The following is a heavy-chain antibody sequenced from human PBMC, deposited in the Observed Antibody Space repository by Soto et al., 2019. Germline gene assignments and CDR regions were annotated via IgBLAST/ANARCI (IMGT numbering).Heavy chain of an antibody. V-gene: IGHV3-33*01. CDR2: IWYDGSNK. Sequence: QEQLVESGGGVVQPGRSLRLSCAASGFSFSRHGMHWVRQAPGKGLEWVAIIWYDGSNKYYADSVKGRFTISRDNSKNTLYLQRNSLRAEGTAVYYCARGDLYSSSPDYWGQGTLVTVSS. D-gene: IGHD6-6*01. CDR3: ARGDLYSSSPDY. J-gene: IGHJ4*02. CDR1: GFSFSRHG.